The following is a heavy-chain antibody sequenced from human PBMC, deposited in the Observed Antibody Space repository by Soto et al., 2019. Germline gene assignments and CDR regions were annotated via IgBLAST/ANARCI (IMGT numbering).Heavy chain of an antibody. Sequence: GGSLRLSCAASGFTFSSYAMAWVRQAPGKGLEWVSSISGSGDRTYYADSVKGRFTISRDNSKNTLSLQMNRLRAEDTALYYCARGPYTDSSEWFDPWGQGTLVTVSS. D-gene: IGHD2-2*02. J-gene: IGHJ5*02. CDR2: ISGSGDRT. CDR1: GFTFSSYA. V-gene: IGHV3-23*01. CDR3: ARGPYTDSSEWFDP.